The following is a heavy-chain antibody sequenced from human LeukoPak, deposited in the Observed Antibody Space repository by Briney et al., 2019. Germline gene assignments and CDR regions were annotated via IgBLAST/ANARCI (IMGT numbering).Heavy chain of an antibody. V-gene: IGHV3-33*01. D-gene: IGHD1-7*01. J-gene: IGHJ4*02. CDR1: GFTFTNYG. CDR2: IWYDGSKT. CDR3: LREVDWKYAFDY. Sequence: GGSLRLSCTTSGFTFTNYGINWVRQAPGKGLEWVAAIWYDGSKTSYTDSVKGRFTVSRDNSNNMLYLQMSSLRAEDTALYYCLREVDWKYAFDYWGRGTLVTVSS.